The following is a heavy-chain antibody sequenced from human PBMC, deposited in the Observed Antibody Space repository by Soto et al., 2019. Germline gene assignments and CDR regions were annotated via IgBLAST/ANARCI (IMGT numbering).Heavy chain of an antibody. V-gene: IGHV4-4*07. D-gene: IGHD6-13*01. J-gene: IGHJ4*02. CDR3: ARQLVRSLIWFDY. CDR1: GGSISSYY. CDR2: IYTSGST. Sequence: ASETLSLTCTVSGGSISSYYWSWIRQRAGKGLEWIGRIYTSGSTNYNPSLKSRVTMSVDTSKNQVTLKLSSVTAADTAVYYCARQLVRSLIWFDYWGQGTLVTVSS.